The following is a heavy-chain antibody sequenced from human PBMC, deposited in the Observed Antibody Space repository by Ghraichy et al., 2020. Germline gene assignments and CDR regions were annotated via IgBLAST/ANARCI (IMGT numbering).Heavy chain of an antibody. CDR1: GYTFTGYD. Sequence: ASVKVSCKASGYTFTGYDINWVRQATGQGLEWMGWMNPNSGNTGYSQKFQGRVTITRNTSISTAYMELSSLRYEDTAVYYCARSHAFWNGSYPNYSLYYGLDVWGQGTTVTVSS. CDR3: ARSHAFWNGSYPNYSLYYGLDV. D-gene: IGHD3-3*01. J-gene: IGHJ6*02. CDR2: MNPNSGNT. V-gene: IGHV1-8*03.